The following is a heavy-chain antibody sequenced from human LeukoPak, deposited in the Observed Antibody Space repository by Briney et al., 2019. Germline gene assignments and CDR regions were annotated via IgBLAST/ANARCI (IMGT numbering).Heavy chain of an antibody. V-gene: IGHV4-34*01. Sequence: SETLSLTCAVSGGSFSGYYWSWIRQPPGKGLEWIGEINHSGSTNYNPSLKSRVTISVDTSKNQFSLKLSSVTAADTAVYYCATGRYGNIFRVVIRFRRHYYMDVWGKGTTVTVSS. J-gene: IGHJ6*03. CDR3: ATGRYGNIFRVVIRFRRHYYMDV. D-gene: IGHD3-3*02. CDR2: INHSGST. CDR1: GGSFSGYY.